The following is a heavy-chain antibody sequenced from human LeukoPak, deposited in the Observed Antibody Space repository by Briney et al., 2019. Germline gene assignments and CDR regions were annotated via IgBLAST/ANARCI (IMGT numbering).Heavy chain of an antibody. J-gene: IGHJ4*02. Sequence: SETLSLTCAVYGGSFSGYYWSWIRQPPGKGLEWIGEINHSRSTNYNPSLKSRVTISVDTSKNQFSLKLSSVTAADTAVYYCARGDAYYYDSRASFDYWGQGTLVTVSS. CDR1: GGSFSGYY. CDR2: INHSRST. D-gene: IGHD3-22*01. V-gene: IGHV4-34*01. CDR3: ARGDAYYYDSRASFDY.